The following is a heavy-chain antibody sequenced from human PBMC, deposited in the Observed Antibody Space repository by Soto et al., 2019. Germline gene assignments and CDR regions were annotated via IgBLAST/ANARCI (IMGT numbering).Heavy chain of an antibody. CDR2: INAGNGNT. V-gene: IGHV1-3*01. J-gene: IGHJ3*02. D-gene: IGHD5-18*01. CDR1: GYTFTRYA. Sequence: ASVKVSCKASGYTFTRYAMHWVRQAPGQRLEWMGWINAGNGNTKYSQKFQGRVTITRDTSASTAYMELSSLRSEDTAVYYCARALIWLRAFDIWGQGTMVTVSS. CDR3: ARALIWLRAFDI.